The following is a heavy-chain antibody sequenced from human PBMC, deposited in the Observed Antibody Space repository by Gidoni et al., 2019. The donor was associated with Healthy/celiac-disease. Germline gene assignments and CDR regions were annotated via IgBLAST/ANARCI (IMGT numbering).Heavy chain of an antibody. D-gene: IGHD6-19*01. V-gene: IGHV4-39*01. Sequence: QLQLQESGPGLVKPSETLSLTCTVSGGSISSSSYYWGWIRQPPGKGLEWIGSIYYSGSTYYNPSLKSRITISVDTSKNQCSLKLSSVTAADTAVYYCARHYSSDFDYWGQGTLVTVSS. CDR3: ARHYSSDFDY. J-gene: IGHJ4*02. CDR1: GGSISSSSYY. CDR2: IYYSGST.